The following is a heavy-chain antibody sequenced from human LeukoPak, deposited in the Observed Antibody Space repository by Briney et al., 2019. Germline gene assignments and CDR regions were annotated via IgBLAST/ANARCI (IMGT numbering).Heavy chain of an antibody. CDR2: IKQDGSEK. D-gene: IGHD6-6*01. CDR3: ARTSGESQAALRAPFDY. J-gene: IGHJ4*02. V-gene: IGHV3-7*01. CDR1: GFTFSSYW. Sequence: GGSLRLSCAASGFTFSSYWMSWVRQAPGKGLEWVANIKQDGSEKYYVDSVKGRFTISRDNAKNSLYLQMNSLRAEDAAVYFCARTSGESQAALRAPFDYWGQGTLATVSS.